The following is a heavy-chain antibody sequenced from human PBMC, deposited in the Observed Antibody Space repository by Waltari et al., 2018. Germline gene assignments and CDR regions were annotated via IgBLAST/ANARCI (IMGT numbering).Heavy chain of an antibody. J-gene: IGHJ6*03. CDR2: IYSGGST. Sequence: EVQLVETGGGLIQPGGSLRLSCAASGFTVSSNYMRWVRQAPGKGLEWVSVIYSGGSTYYADSVKGRFTISRDNSKNTLYLQMNSLRAEDTAVYYCAREGRGSGSPVGYYYYMDVWGKGTTVTVSS. D-gene: IGHD3-10*01. CDR3: AREGRGSGSPVGYYYYMDV. CDR1: GFTVSSNY. V-gene: IGHV3-53*02.